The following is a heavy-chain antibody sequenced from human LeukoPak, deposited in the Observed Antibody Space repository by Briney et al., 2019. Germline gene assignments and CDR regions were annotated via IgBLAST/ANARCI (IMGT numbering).Heavy chain of an antibody. CDR3: ARPRTTLTTVDTFDT. V-gene: IGHV4-39*01. Sequence: SETLSLTCTVSGGSISSSSYYWGWIRQPPGKGLEWIGSIDYSGSTYYNPSLKTRVTISVDTSKNHFSLKLSSVTAADTAVYYCARPRTTLTTVDTFDTWGQGTMVTVSS. CDR2: IDYSGST. D-gene: IGHD4-17*01. J-gene: IGHJ3*02. CDR1: GGSISSSSYY.